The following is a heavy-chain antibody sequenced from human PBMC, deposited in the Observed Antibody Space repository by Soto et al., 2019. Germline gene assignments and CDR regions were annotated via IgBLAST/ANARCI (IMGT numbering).Heavy chain of an antibody. CDR3: AKDRRYSGYADDAFDI. CDR1: GFTFSSYA. J-gene: IGHJ3*02. D-gene: IGHD5-12*01. CDR2: ISGSGGST. V-gene: IGHV3-23*01. Sequence: GESLKISCAASGFTFSSYAMSWVRQAPGKGLEWVSAISGSGGSTYYADSVKGRFTISRDNSKNTLYLQMNSLRAEDTAVYYCAKDRRYSGYADDAFDIWGQGTMVTVSS.